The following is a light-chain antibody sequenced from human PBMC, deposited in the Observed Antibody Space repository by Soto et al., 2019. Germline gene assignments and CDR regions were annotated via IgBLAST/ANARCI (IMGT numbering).Light chain of an antibody. CDR2: SNN. Sequence: QSVLTQPPSASGTPGQRVTISCYGSSSNIGSNAVNWYQQLPGTAPKLLIFSNNQRPSGVTDRFSGSKSGTSASLAISGLQSEDEADYYCAAWDDSLSVVVFGGGTKLTVL. J-gene: IGLJ2*01. CDR3: AAWDDSLSVVV. V-gene: IGLV1-44*01. CDR1: SSNIGSNA.